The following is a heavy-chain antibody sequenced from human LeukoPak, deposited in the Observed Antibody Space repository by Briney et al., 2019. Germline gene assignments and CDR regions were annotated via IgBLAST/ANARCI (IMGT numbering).Heavy chain of an antibody. J-gene: IGHJ4*02. V-gene: IGHV3-23*01. D-gene: IGHD5-18*01. CDR2: VSGSGGST. CDR3: AKGGIQLWYYLDY. CDR1: GFTFSSYA. Sequence: GGSLRLSCAASGFTFSSYAMTWVRQAPGKGLEWVSSVSGSGGSTSYADSVKGRFTISRDNSMNTLFLQMNSLRPEDTAVYYCAKGGIQLWYYLDYWGQGTLVIVSS.